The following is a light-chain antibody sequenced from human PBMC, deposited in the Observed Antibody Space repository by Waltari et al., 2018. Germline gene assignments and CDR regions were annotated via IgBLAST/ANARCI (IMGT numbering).Light chain of an antibody. Sequence: EIVMTQSPGTLSVSPGERATLYCRASRSVNSKLVWSQQKPGQAPRLLINAASTRATGIPARFSGSGSGTEFTLTINSLQSEDFAVYYCQQYDNWPYTFGQGTKLEIK. J-gene: IGKJ2*01. CDR3: QQYDNWPYT. CDR2: AAS. CDR1: RSVNSK. V-gene: IGKV3D-15*01.